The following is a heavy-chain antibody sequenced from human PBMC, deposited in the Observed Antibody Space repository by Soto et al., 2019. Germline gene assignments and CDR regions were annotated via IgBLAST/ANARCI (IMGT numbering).Heavy chain of an antibody. D-gene: IGHD5-18*01. J-gene: IGHJ4*02. CDR3: ARVAEIMVTIDY. CDR1: GGSVSSGSYY. Sequence: SETLSLTCTVSGGSVSSGSYYWSWIRQSPGKGLEWIGYIYYSGSTNYNPSLKSRVTISVDTSKNQFSLKLSSVTAADTAVYYCARVAEIMVTIDYWGQGTLVTVSS. CDR2: IYYSGST. V-gene: IGHV4-61*01.